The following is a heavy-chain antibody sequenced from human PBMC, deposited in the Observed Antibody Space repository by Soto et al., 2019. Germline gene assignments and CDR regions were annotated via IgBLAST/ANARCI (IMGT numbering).Heavy chain of an antibody. V-gene: IGHV4-30-4*01. CDR3: ARGGYDTSGQTFIGWGPDC. CDR1: GVSITSGSYY. D-gene: IGHD3-22*01. J-gene: IGHJ4*02. CDR2: RYYSGNT. Sequence: HVQLQESGPGPVTPSQTLSLSCTVSGVSITSGSYYWTWVRQSPGKGLEWIGYRYYSGNTYYNPSLNSRASISVDTSKNHFFLKLTSVTAADTAVYYCARGGYDTSGQTFIGWGPDCWGQGTLVTVSS.